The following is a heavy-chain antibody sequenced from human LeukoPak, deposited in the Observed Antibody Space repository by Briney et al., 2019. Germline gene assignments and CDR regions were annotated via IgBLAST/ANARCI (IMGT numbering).Heavy chain of an antibody. V-gene: IGHV3-30*04. CDR1: GVTFSSYA. CDR2: ISYDGSNK. CDR3: AKDRRGYYDSSGYSSFDY. Sequence: GGSLRLSCAASGVTFSSYAMRWVRQAPGKGLEWVAVISYDGSNKYYADSVKGRFTISRDNSKNTLYLQMNSLRAEDTAVYYCAKDRRGYYDSSGYSSFDYWGQGTLVTVSS. J-gene: IGHJ4*02. D-gene: IGHD3-22*01.